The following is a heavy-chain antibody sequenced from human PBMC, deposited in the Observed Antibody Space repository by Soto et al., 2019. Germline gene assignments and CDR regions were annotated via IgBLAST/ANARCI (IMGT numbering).Heavy chain of an antibody. Sequence: SQTLSLTCAISGDSVPSNSAAWNWIRQSPSRGLEWLGRTYYRSKWYNDYAVSVKSLITINPDTSKNQFSLQLNSVTPEDTAVYYCARETAKVAGTEYYYYYMDVWGKWTTVTVSS. D-gene: IGHD6-19*01. CDR1: GDSVPSNSAA. J-gene: IGHJ6*03. CDR2: TYYRSKWYN. V-gene: IGHV6-1*01. CDR3: ARETAKVAGTEYYYYYMDV.